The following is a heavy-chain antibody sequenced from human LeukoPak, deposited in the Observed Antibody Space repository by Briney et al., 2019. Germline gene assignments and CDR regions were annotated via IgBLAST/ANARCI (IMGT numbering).Heavy chain of an antibody. CDR1: GFTFSSYA. Sequence: GGSLRLSCAASGFTFSSYAMSWVRQAPGKGLEWVSAISGSGGSTYYADSVKGRFTISRDNSKNTLYLQMNSLRAEDTAVYYCARAGNEAGHSSGWWKKTTYYGMDVWGQGTTVTVSS. D-gene: IGHD6-19*01. J-gene: IGHJ6*02. CDR2: ISGSGGST. V-gene: IGHV3-23*01. CDR3: ARAGNEAGHSSGWWKKTTYYGMDV.